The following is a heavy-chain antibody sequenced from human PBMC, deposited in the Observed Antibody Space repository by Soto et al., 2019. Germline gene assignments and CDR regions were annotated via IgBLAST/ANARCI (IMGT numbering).Heavy chain of an antibody. Sequence: QVQLVQSGAEVKKPGAAVKVSCKASGYTFTSYYMHWVRQAPGQGLEWMGIINTSGGSTSYAQKFQGRVTMTRAPSTSTVYMELSSLRSEDTAVYYCATRGYSYGTPFDYGGQGTLVTVSS. J-gene: IGHJ4*02. CDR2: INTSGGST. CDR3: ATRGYSYGTPFDY. D-gene: IGHD5-18*01. CDR1: GYTFTSYY. V-gene: IGHV1-46*03.